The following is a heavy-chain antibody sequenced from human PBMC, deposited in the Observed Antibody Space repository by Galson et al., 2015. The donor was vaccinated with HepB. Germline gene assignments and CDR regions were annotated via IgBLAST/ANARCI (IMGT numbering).Heavy chain of an antibody. D-gene: IGHD3-3*01. Sequence: SLRLSCAASGFMFSSYSMNWVRQAPGKGLEWVSSITSGSAYMYYADSVKGRFTISRDNAKKSLFLEMNSLRVEDTAVYFCTREKYDFGFVFDPIWGQGTMVTVSS. J-gene: IGHJ3*02. CDR3: TREKYDFGFVFDPI. CDR2: ITSGSAYM. V-gene: IGHV3-21*01. CDR1: GFMFSSYS.